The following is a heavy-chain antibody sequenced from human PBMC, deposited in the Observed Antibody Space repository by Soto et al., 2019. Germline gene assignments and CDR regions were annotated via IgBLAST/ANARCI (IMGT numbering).Heavy chain of an antibody. Sequence: VQLQESGPGLVKPSQTLSLTCTVSGGSISSGDFSWSWIRQPPGKGLEWIGYMFYSGSTFYNSSLKSRISISVDTANNQFSLKLSSGTAADAAVYYCARTYYASWSGRRYAFDLWGPGTMVTVSS. J-gene: IGHJ3*01. D-gene: IGHD3-3*01. CDR3: ARTYYASWSGRRYAFDL. CDR1: GGSISSGDFS. V-gene: IGHV4-30-4*01. CDR2: MFYSGST.